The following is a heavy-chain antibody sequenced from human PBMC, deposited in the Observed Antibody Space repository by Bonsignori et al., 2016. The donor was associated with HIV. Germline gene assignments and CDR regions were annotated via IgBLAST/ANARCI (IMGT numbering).Heavy chain of an antibody. Sequence: HVQLQESGPGLVKPSGTLSLICTVSNYSISSGYYWGWVRQPPGKGLEWIGSIYHSTSTYYNPSLSDRVSMSVDTSKNQISLNVGSVTAADTGVYFCVRGGGCENTPCFNDWFDYVGPGDPRPPSPQ. D-gene: IGHD6-19*01. V-gene: IGHV4-38-2*02. CDR3: VRGGGCENTPCFNDWFDY. CDR2: IYHSTST. CDR1: NYSISSGYY. J-gene: IGHJ5*01.